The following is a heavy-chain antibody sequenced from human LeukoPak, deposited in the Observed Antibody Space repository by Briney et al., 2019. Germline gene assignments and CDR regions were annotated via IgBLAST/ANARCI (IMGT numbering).Heavy chain of an antibody. Sequence: SGTLSLTCTVSGGSMSSYYWSWVRQPPGKGLEWIGHIYSSESTNYNPSLKSRVTMSVDTSNNQFSLRLSSVTAADTAVYYCARHTHSIARYYFDYWGQGTLVTVSS. J-gene: IGHJ4*02. D-gene: IGHD6-13*01. CDR2: IYSSEST. CDR3: ARHTHSIARYYFDY. CDR1: GGSMSSYY. V-gene: IGHV4-59*01.